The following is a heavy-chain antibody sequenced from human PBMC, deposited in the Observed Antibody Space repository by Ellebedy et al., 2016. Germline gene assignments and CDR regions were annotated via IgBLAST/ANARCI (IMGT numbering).Heavy chain of an antibody. CDR2: ISAYNGDT. J-gene: IGHJ4*02. D-gene: IGHD2-2*01. V-gene: IGHV1-18*01. CDR3: ARGGMLYCSSTYCVDY. Sequence: ASVKVSXKAPGYTFSNYGITWVRQAPGQGLEWMGWISAYNGDTNYAQKLQDRVTMTTDTSTSTAYMELRTLKSDDTAMYYCARGGMLYCSSTYCVDYWGQGTLVTVSS. CDR1: GYTFSNYG.